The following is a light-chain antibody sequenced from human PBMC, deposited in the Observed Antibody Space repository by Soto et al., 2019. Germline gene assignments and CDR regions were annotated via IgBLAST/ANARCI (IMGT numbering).Light chain of an antibody. Sequence: QSVLTQPPSVSGAPGQRVTISCTGSSSNIGAGSDVHWYQHLPGTAPKLLIYGNNNRPSGVPDRFSASKSGTSASLAITGLQAEDEAEDFCQSYDTSLTSSAVFGGGTKLTVL. CDR2: GNN. CDR3: QSYDTSLTSSAV. J-gene: IGLJ3*02. V-gene: IGLV1-40*01. CDR1: SSNIGAGSD.